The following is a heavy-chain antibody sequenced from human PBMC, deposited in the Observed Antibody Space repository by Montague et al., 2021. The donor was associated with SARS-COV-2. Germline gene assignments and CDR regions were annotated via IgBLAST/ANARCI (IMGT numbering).Heavy chain of an antibody. J-gene: IGHJ6*03. D-gene: IGHD3-10*01. CDR3: ARLRDGVVPSPILGVGPYYYYYYMEV. V-gene: IGHV4-34*01. CDR2: INHVGST. Sequence: SQTLSLTCAVHGTSFSGYYWDWIRQPPGKGLEWIGEINHVGSTNYSPSLKSRLTILADTSKNQFSLKLTSVAAADPAVYYCARLRDGVVPSPILGVGPYYYYYYMEVWGRGTTVTVSS. CDR1: GTSFSGYY.